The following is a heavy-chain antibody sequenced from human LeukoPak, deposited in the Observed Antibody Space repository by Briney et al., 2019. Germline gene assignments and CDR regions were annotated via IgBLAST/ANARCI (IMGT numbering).Heavy chain of an antibody. Sequence: PGGSLRLSCAASGFTFTNYWMSWVRQAPGKGLEWVSGISGSGGSTYYADSVKGRFTISRDNSKNTLYLQMNSLRAEDTAIYYCAKCILTGYYKGYMDVWGKGTTVTISS. J-gene: IGHJ6*03. V-gene: IGHV3-23*01. CDR3: AKCILTGYYKGYMDV. CDR2: ISGSGGST. CDR1: GFTFTNYW. D-gene: IGHD3-9*01.